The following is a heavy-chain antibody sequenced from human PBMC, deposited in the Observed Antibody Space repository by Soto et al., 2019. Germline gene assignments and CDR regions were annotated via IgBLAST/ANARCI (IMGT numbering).Heavy chain of an antibody. J-gene: IGHJ4*02. V-gene: IGHV4-31*02. CDR1: GASITSGGYY. CDR3: ASRAPINDGASIDY. Sequence: SETLSLTCTVSGASITSGGYYWSWIRQHPGKGLEWIGYIYYNGNTYYNPSLKSRITISGDTSKRQFSLKLSSMTAADTAVYYCASRAPINDGASIDYRGPGTLVT. CDR2: IYYNGNT. D-gene: IGHD2-8*01.